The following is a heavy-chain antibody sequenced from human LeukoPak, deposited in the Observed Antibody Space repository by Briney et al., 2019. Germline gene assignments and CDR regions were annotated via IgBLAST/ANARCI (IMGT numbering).Heavy chain of an antibody. J-gene: IGHJ4*02. CDR1: GGSFSGYY. D-gene: IGHD6-13*01. CDR2: INHSGST. CDR3: ARASSSWFRKFDY. Sequence: SETLSLTCAAYGGSFSGYYWSWIRQPPGKGLEWIGEINHSGSTNYNPSLKSRVTISVDTSKNQFSLKLSSVTVADTAVYYCARASSSWFRKFDYWGQGTLVTVSS. V-gene: IGHV4-34*01.